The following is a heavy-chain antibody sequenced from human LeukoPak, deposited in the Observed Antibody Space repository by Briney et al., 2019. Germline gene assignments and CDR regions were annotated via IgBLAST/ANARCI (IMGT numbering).Heavy chain of an antibody. Sequence: GGSLRLSCAASGFTFSSYWMSWVRQAPGTGLERVANIKQDGSEKYYVDSVKGRFTVSRDNAKNSLYLQMNSLRAEDTAVYYCARVKADRFDPWGQGTLVTVSS. J-gene: IGHJ5*02. CDR3: ARVKADRFDP. CDR2: IKQDGSEK. CDR1: GFTFSSYW. V-gene: IGHV3-7*03.